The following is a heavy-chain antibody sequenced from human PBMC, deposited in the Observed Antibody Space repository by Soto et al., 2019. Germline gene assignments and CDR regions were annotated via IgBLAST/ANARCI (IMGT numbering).Heavy chain of an antibody. D-gene: IGHD1-26*01. Sequence: SETLSLTCTVAGGSISSYYWSWIRQPPGKGLEWIGYIYYSGSTNYNPSLKSRVTISVDTSKNQFSLKLSSVTAADTAVYYCARRIYGRLDYWGQGTLVTVSS. V-gene: IGHV4-59*08. CDR2: IYYSGST. CDR3: ARRIYGRLDY. J-gene: IGHJ4*02. CDR1: GGSISSYY.